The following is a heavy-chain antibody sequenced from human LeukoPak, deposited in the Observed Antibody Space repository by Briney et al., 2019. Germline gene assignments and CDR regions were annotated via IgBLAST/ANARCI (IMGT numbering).Heavy chain of an antibody. Sequence: PGGSLRLSCAASGFTFDDYTTHWVRQAPGKGLEWVSLISWDGGSTYYADSVKGRFTISRDNSKNSLYLQMNSLRTEDTALYYCAKPRGEFGDYRGYYFDYWGQGTLVTVSS. CDR3: AKPRGEFGDYRGYYFDY. CDR1: GFTFDDYT. D-gene: IGHD4-17*01. V-gene: IGHV3-43*01. J-gene: IGHJ4*02. CDR2: ISWDGGST.